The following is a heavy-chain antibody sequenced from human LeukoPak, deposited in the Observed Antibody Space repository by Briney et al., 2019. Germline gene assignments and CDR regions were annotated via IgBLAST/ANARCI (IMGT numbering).Heavy chain of an antibody. J-gene: IGHJ3*02. CDR2: IYYSGST. Sequence: NHSETLSLTCTVSGGSISSSSYYWGWIRQPPGKGLEWIGYIYYSGSTNYNPSLKSRVTISVDTSKNQFSLKLSSVTAADTAVYYCARRRGFWYSSSWYSIDAFDIWGQGTMVTVSS. D-gene: IGHD6-13*01. V-gene: IGHV4-61*05. CDR1: GGSISSSSYY. CDR3: ARRRGFWYSSSWYSIDAFDI.